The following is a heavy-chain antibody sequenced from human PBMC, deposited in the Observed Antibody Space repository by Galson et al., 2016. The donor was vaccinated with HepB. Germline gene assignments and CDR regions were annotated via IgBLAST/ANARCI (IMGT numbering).Heavy chain of an antibody. V-gene: IGHV1-18*01. CDR3: ARAPIEARSSYYFYYDMDV. CDR1: GYTFTSYG. Sequence: SVKVSCKASGYTFTSYGINWVRQAPGQGLEWMGWISGYNGDTNYAQKVKGRVTMTTDTSTTTVYMELRSLNSDDTAVFYCARAPIEARSSYYFYYDMDVWGEGPPVTVSS. CDR2: ISGYNGDT. D-gene: IGHD5-12*01. J-gene: IGHJ6*04.